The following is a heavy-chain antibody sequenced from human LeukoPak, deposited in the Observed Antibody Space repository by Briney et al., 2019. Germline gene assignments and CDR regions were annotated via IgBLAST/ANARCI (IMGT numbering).Heavy chain of an antibody. Sequence: ASETLSLTCTVSGGSISGYYWSWIRQPPGKGLEWIGYIYYSGSTNYNPSLKSRVTISVDTSKNQFSLKLSSVTAADTAVYYCARGVAVAGYYFDYWGQGTLVTVSS. V-gene: IGHV4-59*01. CDR3: ARGVAVAGYYFDY. D-gene: IGHD6-19*01. CDR1: GGSISGYY. CDR2: IYYSGST. J-gene: IGHJ4*02.